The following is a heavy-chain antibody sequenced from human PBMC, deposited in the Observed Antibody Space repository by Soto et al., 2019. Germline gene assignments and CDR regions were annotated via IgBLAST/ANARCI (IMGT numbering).Heavy chain of an antibody. CDR1: GGSINYSY. CDR2: ISYTGSA. D-gene: IGHD4-17*01. J-gene: IGHJ6*02. Sequence: SETLSLTCTVSGGSINYSYWTWIRQPPGKGLEWIGYISYTGSANYNASLKSRLTISVDTPKNQFSLKLSSVTAADTALYYCARVNYGDYYYGMDVWGQGTTVTVS. V-gene: IGHV4-59*01. CDR3: ARVNYGDYYYGMDV.